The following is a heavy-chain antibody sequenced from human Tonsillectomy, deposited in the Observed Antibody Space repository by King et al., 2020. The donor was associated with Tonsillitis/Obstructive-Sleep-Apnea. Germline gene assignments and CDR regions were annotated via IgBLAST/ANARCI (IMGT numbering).Heavy chain of an antibody. J-gene: IGHJ6*03. CDR3: TTDSPYYYYYYYMDV. V-gene: IGHV3-15*01. Sequence: VQLVESGGGLVKPGGSLKLSCAASGFTFSNAWMSWVRQAPGKGLEWVDRIKSKTDGGTTDYAAPVKGRFTISRDDSKNTLYLQMNSLKTEDTAVYYCTTDSPYYYYYYYMDVWGKGTTVTVSS. CDR2: IKSKTDGGTT. CDR1: GFTFSNAW.